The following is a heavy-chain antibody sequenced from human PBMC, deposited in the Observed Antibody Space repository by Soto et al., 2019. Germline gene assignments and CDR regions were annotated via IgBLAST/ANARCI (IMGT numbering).Heavy chain of an antibody. CDR3: TRLAPASFQFDY. J-gene: IGHJ5*01. D-gene: IGHD6-25*01. CDR2: IKTKTDTYAT. Sequence: GGSLRLSCAASGFTFSDSAIHWVRQASGKGLEWVGRIKTKTDTYATAFAASVRGRFTISRDDSINTAYLHMGSLKIDDTAVYYCTRLAPASFQFDYWGHGVLVTVSS. CDR1: GFTFSDSA. V-gene: IGHV3-73*01.